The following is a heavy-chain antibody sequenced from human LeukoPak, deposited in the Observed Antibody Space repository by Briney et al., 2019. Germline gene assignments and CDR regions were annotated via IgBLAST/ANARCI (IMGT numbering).Heavy chain of an antibody. D-gene: IGHD3-22*01. CDR3: ARGSPSFGYYDSSGYYLGYYYYMDV. J-gene: IGHJ6*03. CDR1: GGSFSGYY. CDR2: INHSGST. Sequence: PSETLSLTCAVYGGSFSGYYWSWIRQPPGKGLEWIREINHSGSTNYNPSLKSRVTMSVDTSKNQFSLKLSSVTAADTAVYYCARGSPSFGYYDSSGYYLGYYYYMDVWGKGTTVTVSS. V-gene: IGHV4-34*01.